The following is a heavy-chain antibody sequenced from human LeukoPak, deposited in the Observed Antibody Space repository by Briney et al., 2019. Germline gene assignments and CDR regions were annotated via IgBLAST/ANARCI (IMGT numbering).Heavy chain of an antibody. CDR1: GGSFSGYY. J-gene: IGHJ4*02. CDR3: ARYCSSTSCPDILTGGFDY. CDR2: INHSGST. V-gene: IGHV4-34*01. D-gene: IGHD2-2*01. Sequence: SETLSLTCAVYGGSFSGYYWSWIRQPPGKGLEWIGEINHSGSTNYNPSLKSRVTISVDTSKNQFSLKLSSVTAADTAVYYCARYCSSTSCPDILTGGFDYWGQGTLVTVSS.